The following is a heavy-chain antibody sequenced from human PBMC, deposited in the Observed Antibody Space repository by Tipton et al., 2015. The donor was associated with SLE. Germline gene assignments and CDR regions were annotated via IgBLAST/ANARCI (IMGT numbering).Heavy chain of an antibody. D-gene: IGHD6-13*01. Sequence: SLRLSCAASGFPFSSYAMHWVRQAPGKGLEWVAVISYDGSNKYYADSVKGRFTISRDNSKNTLYLQMNSLRAEDTAVYYCARELNIAAAGTQAFDIWGQGTMVTVSS. CDR2: ISYDGSNK. J-gene: IGHJ3*02. CDR1: GFPFSSYA. V-gene: IGHV3-30*04. CDR3: ARELNIAAAGTQAFDI.